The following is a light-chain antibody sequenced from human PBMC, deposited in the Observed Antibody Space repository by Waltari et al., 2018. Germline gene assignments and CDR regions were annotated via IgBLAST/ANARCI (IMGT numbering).Light chain of an antibody. CDR2: EVS. J-gene: IGKJ4*01. Sequence: DVVMTQTPFSLSVTPGQPASISCKSSQSLLYSDGKTYLYWYLQKPGQSPHLLIYEVSSRVSRVADRFSGSGSVTDFTLKISRVEAEDVGVYYCMQAIHLPLTFGGGTKVEIK. CDR1: QSLLYSDGKTY. V-gene: IGKV2-29*02. CDR3: MQAIHLPLT.